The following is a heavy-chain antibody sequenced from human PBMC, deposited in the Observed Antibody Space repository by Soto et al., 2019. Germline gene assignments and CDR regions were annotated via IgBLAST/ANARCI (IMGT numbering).Heavy chain of an antibody. CDR2: ISGSGGST. D-gene: IGHD6-13*01. Sequence: PWGSLRLSCAASGFTFSSYAMSWVRQAPGKGLEWVSAISGSGGSTYYADSVKGRFTIPRDNSKNTLYLQMNSLRAEDTAVYYCAKTPTSIAAAGRTPIIDYWGQGTLVTV. J-gene: IGHJ4*02. CDR1: GFTFSSYA. V-gene: IGHV3-23*01. CDR3: AKTPTSIAAAGRTPIIDY.